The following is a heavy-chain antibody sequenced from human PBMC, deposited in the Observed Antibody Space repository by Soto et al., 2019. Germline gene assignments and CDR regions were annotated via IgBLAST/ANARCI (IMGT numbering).Heavy chain of an antibody. V-gene: IGHV1-69*01. CDR1: GGTFSSYA. CDR2: IIPIFGTE. Sequence: QVQLVQSGAEVKKPGCSVKVSCKASGGTFSSYAISWVRQAPGQGHEWMGGIIPIFGTENYPQKFQGRVTITADESTCTAYMALSSLRSEDTAVYYCARGTYYYDSGSPPGDYWGQGTPVTVSS. J-gene: IGHJ4*02. D-gene: IGHD3-10*01. CDR3: ARGTYYYDSGSPPGDY.